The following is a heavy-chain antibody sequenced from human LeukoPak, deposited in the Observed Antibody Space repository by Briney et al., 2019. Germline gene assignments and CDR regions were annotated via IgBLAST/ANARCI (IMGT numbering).Heavy chain of an antibody. V-gene: IGHV1-69*04. CDR2: IIPILGIA. D-gene: IGHD1-26*01. J-gene: IGHJ4*02. CDR1: GYTFTSYA. Sequence: GASVKVSCKASGYTFTSYAISWVRQAPGQGLEWMGRIIPILGIANYAQKFQGRVTITADKSTSTAYMELSSLRSEDTAVYYCARGGAWEYFDYWGQGTLVTVSS. CDR3: ARGGAWEYFDY.